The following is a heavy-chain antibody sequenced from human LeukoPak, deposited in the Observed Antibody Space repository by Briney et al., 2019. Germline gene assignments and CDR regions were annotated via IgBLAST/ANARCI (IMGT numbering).Heavy chain of an antibody. CDR1: GFTFSSYG. CDR2: IRYDGSNK. V-gene: IGHV3-30*02. J-gene: IGHJ2*01. Sequence: GGSLRLSCAASGFTFSSYGMHWVRQAPGKGLEWVAFIRYDGSNKYYADSVKGRFTISRDNSKNTLYLQMNSLRAEDTAVYYCARATGSYCGGDCYNHFDLWGRGTLVTVSS. D-gene: IGHD2-21*01. CDR3: ARATGSYCGGDCYNHFDL.